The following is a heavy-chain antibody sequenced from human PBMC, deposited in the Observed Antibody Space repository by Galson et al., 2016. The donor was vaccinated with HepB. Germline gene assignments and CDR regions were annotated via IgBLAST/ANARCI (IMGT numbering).Heavy chain of an antibody. CDR1: GLSFSDRW. D-gene: IGHD2-15*01. Sequence: SLRLSCAAFGLSFSDRWMHWVRQAPGKGLVWVSRVRGDGNFIVYADSVKGRFTTSRDNAKNTLYLQMNSLRTEDTAVYYCAYSDYFDYWGQGSLVTVSS. CDR2: VRGDGNFI. J-gene: IGHJ4*02. V-gene: IGHV3-74*01. CDR3: AYSDYFDY.